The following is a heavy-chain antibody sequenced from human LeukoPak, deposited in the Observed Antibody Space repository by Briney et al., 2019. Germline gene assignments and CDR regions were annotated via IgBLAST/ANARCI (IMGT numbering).Heavy chain of an antibody. CDR3: AREYPDAFDI. CDR1: GGSISSSSYY. D-gene: IGHD2-2*01. Sequence: SETLSLTCTVSGGSISSSSYYWGWIRQPPGKGLEWIGSIYYSGSTYYNPSLKSRVTISVDTSKNQFSLKLSSVTAADTAVYYCAREYPDAFDIWGQGTMVTVSS. V-gene: IGHV4-39*07. CDR2: IYYSGST. J-gene: IGHJ3*02.